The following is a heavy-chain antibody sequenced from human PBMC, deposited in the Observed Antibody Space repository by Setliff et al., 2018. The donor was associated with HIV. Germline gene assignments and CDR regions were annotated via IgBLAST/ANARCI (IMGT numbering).Heavy chain of an antibody. D-gene: IGHD6-13*01. CDR1: GFTFSSYS. J-gene: IGHJ1*01. CDR3: AREMAATAHPDDPYFQH. V-gene: IGHV3-21*01. CDR2: ISSSSRYI. Sequence: GGSLRLSCAASGFTFSSYSMNWVRQAPGKGLEWVSSISSSSRYIYYADSVKGRFTISRDNAKNSLYLQMSSLRAEDTAVYYCAREMAATAHPDDPYFQHWGQGTLVTVSS.